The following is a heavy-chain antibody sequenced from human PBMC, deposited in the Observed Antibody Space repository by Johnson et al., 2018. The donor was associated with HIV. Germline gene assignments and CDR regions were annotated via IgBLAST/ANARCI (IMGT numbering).Heavy chain of an antibody. CDR2: IKSKTDGGTT. CDR3: TTARNRLWSSSGWTGFWAFDI. CDR1: GFTFSNVW. D-gene: IGHD6-19*01. Sequence: VQLVESGGDLVKPGESLRLSCAASGFTFSNVWISWVRQAPGRGLEWVGHIKSKTDGGTTDYAAPVKGRFNISRDYSRNTLYLHMNSLKSEDTAVYYCTTARNRLWSSSGWTGFWAFDIWGQGTMVTVSS. V-gene: IGHV3-15*01. J-gene: IGHJ3*02.